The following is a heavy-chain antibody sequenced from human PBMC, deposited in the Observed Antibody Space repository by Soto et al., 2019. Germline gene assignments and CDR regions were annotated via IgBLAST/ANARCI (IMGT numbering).Heavy chain of an antibody. CDR2: ISYDGSNK. V-gene: IGHV3-30*18. Sequence: VQLVESGGGVVQPGRSLRLSCAASGFTFSSYGMHWVRQAPGKGLEWVAVISYDGSNKYYADSVKGPFTISRDNSKNTLYLQMNSLRAEDTAVYYCAKSTNFYYYGMDVWGQGTTVTVSS. J-gene: IGHJ6*02. CDR1: GFTFSSYG. D-gene: IGHD2-8*01. CDR3: AKSTNFYYYGMDV.